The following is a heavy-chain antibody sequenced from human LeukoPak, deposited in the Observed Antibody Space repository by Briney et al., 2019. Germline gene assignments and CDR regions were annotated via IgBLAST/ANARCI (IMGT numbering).Heavy chain of an antibody. CDR1: GFTFSSHA. D-gene: IGHD4-17*01. J-gene: IGHJ4*02. CDR2: ISGSDGSA. CDR3: AIDLYGDYPIDC. Sequence: GGSLRLSCGASGFTFSSHAMSSVRQAPGKGLEWVSTISGSDGSAYSADSVKVRFTISRDNSKNTLYLQMNSLRAEDTAVYYCAIDLYGDYPIDCWGQGTLVTVSS. V-gene: IGHV3-23*01.